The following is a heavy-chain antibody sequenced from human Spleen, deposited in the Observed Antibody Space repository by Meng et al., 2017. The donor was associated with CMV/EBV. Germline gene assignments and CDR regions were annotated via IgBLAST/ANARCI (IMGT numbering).Heavy chain of an antibody. CDR2: ISTSGGST. CDR3: AKGYSSSRGRFDY. J-gene: IGHJ4*02. Sequence: GESLKISCAASGFAFSSYAMSWVRQAPGKGLEWVSVISTSGGSTCYADSVKGRFTISRDNSKNTLSLQMNSLRAEDTAVYYCAKGYSSSRGRFDYWGQGTLVTVSS. CDR1: GFAFSSYA. V-gene: IGHV3-23*01. D-gene: IGHD6-13*01.